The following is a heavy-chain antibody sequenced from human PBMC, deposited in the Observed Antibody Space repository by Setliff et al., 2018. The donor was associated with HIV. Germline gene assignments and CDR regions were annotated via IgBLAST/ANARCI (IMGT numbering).Heavy chain of an antibody. Sequence: VASVKVSCKASGYTFTTYGISWVRQAPGHELEWMGWISPNFGHTKYAQKFLDRVTMTVDTATSRVYMELRSLRSDDTAVYFCARLGSGWSDSYYYAMDIWGQGTTVTVSS. V-gene: IGHV1-18*01. CDR1: GYTFTTYG. J-gene: IGHJ6*02. CDR3: ARLGSGWSDSYYYAMDI. D-gene: IGHD6-19*01. CDR2: ISPNFGHT.